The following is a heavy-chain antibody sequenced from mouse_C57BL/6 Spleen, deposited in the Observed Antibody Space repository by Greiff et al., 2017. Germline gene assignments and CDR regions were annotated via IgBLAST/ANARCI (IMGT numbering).Heavy chain of an antibody. CDR1: GYTFTSYW. CDR2: IDPSDSET. J-gene: IGHJ3*01. CDR3: ARSTRQLRFAY. V-gene: IGHV1-52*01. Sequence: QVQLQQPGAELVRPGSSVKLSCKASGYTFTSYWMHWVKQRPIQGLEWIGNIDPSDSETHYNQKFKDKATLTVDKSSSTAYMQLSSLTSEDSAVYYCARSTRQLRFAYWGQGTLVTVSA. D-gene: IGHD3-2*02.